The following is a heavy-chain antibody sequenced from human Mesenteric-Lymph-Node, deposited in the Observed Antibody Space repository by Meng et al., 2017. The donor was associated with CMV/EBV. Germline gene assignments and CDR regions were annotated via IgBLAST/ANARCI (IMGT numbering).Heavy chain of an antibody. J-gene: IGHJ4*02. CDR2: INPSGGST. CDR3: ARGERVIVVVMGY. V-gene: IGHV1-46*01. CDR1: GYTFTDYS. D-gene: IGHD3-22*01. Sequence: ASVKVSCKASGYTFTDYSIHWVRQAPGQGLEWMGIINPSGGSTSYAQKFQGRVTMTRDTSTSTVYMELSSLRSEDTAVYYCARGERVIVVVMGYWGQGTLVTVSS.